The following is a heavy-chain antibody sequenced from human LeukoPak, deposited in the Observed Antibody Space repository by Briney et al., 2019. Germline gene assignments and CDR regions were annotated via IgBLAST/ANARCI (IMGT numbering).Heavy chain of an antibody. Sequence: SETLSLTCTVSGYSISSGYYWGWIRQPPGKGLEWIGSIYHSGSTYYNPSLKSRVTISVDTSKNQFSLKLSSVTAADTAVYYCASRQSRYSSSNYWGQGTLVTVSS. J-gene: IGHJ4*02. D-gene: IGHD6-6*01. CDR3: ASRQSRYSSSNY. CDR1: GYSISSGYY. CDR2: IYHSGST. V-gene: IGHV4-38-2*02.